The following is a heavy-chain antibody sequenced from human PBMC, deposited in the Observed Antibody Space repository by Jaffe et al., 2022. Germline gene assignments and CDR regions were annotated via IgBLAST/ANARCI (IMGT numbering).Heavy chain of an antibody. CDR1: GFTFSSYS. CDR3: ARDMQQLVREYYYYYMDV. D-gene: IGHD6-13*01. Sequence: EVQLVESGGGLVKPGGSLRLSCAASGFTFSSYSMNWVRQAPGKGLEWVSSISSSSSYIYYADSVKGRFTISRDNAKNSLYLQMNSLRAEDTAVYYCARDMQQLVREYYYYYMDVWGKGTTVTVSS. CDR2: ISSSSSYI. V-gene: IGHV3-21*01. J-gene: IGHJ6*03.